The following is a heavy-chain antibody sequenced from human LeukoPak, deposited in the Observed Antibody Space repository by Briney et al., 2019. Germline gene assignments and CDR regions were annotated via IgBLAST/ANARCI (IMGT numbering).Heavy chain of an antibody. CDR3: ARALGYCSGGSCSGGWFDP. V-gene: IGHV4-39*07. CDR1: GGSISSSSYY. Sequence: SETLSLTCTVSGGSISSSSYYWGWIRQPPGKGLEWIGSIYYSGSTYYNPSLKSRVTISVDTSKNQFSLKLSSVTAADTAVYYCARALGYCSGGSCSGGWFDPWGQGTLVTVSS. D-gene: IGHD2-15*01. CDR2: IYYSGST. J-gene: IGHJ5*02.